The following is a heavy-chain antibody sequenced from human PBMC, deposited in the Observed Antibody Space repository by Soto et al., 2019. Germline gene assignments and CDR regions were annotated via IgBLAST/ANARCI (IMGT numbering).Heavy chain of an antibody. V-gene: IGHV4-61*01. D-gene: IGHD2-2*01. CDR1: GGSVSSGSQY. CDR3: ARAGCNSTSCYSSYANFDH. Sequence: SETLSLTCTVSGGSVSSGSQYWNWIRQPPGKGLEWIGYIYYSGSTKYNPSLKSRVIISLDTSKNQFSLRLSSVTAADTAVYYCARAGCNSTSCYSSYANFDHQGQGTLVTVSS. J-gene: IGHJ4*02. CDR2: IYYSGST.